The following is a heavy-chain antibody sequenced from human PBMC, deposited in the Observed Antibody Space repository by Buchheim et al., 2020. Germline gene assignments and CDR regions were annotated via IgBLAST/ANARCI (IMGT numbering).Heavy chain of an antibody. V-gene: IGHV3-48*04. D-gene: IGHD3-10*01. Sequence: EVQLVESGGGLVQPGGSLRLSCAASGFTFSSYSMNWVRQAPGKGLEWVSYISSSSSTIYYADSVKGRFTISRDNAKNSLYLQRNSLRAEDTAVYYCARDLGENGYYYYGMDVWGQGTT. J-gene: IGHJ6*02. CDR1: GFTFSSYS. CDR3: ARDLGENGYYYYGMDV. CDR2: ISSSSSTI.